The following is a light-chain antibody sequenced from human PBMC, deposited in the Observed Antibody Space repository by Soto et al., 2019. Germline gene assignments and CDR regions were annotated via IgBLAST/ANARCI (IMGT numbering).Light chain of an antibody. V-gene: IGKV3-20*01. CDR1: QSVSSSY. J-gene: IGKJ1*01. Sequence: EIVLTQSPGTLSLSPGARATLSXRASQSVSSSYLAWYQQKPGQAPRLLIYGASSRATGIPDRFSGSGSGTDFTLTISRLEPEDFAVYYCQQYGSSPTWTFGQGTKVDI. CDR3: QQYGSSPTWT. CDR2: GAS.